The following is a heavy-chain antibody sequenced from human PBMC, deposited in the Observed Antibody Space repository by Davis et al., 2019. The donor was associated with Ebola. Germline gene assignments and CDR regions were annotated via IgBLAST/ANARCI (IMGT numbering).Heavy chain of an antibody. Sequence: MPSETLSLTCTVSGGSISSGGYYWSWIRQHPGKGLEWIGYIYYSGSTYYNPSLKSRVTISVDTSKNQFSLKLSSVTAEDTAVYYCAREDRIAVAGTLFGGYYYYGMDVWGQGTTVTVSS. CDR3: AREDRIAVAGTLFGGYYYYGMDV. CDR1: GGSISSGGYY. J-gene: IGHJ6*02. D-gene: IGHD6-19*01. CDR2: IYYSGST. V-gene: IGHV4-31*03.